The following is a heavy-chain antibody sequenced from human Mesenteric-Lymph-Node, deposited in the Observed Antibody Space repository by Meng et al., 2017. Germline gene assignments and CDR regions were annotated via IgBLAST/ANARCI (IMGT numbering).Heavy chain of an antibody. V-gene: IGHV1-46*01. CDR3: ASDYSSGWYGGYYFDY. J-gene: IGHJ4*02. D-gene: IGHD6-19*01. CDR2: INPSGGST. CDR1: GYTFTSHY. Sequence: ASVKVSCKASGYTFTSHYMHWVRQAPGQGLEWMGIINPSGGSTSYAQKFQGRVTMTRDTSTSTVYMELSSLRSEDTAVSYCASDYSSGWYGGYYFDYWGQGTLVTVSS.